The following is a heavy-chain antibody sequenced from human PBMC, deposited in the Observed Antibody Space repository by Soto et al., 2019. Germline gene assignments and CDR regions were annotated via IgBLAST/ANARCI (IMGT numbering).Heavy chain of an antibody. Sequence: ASVKVSCKASGYTFTSYAMHWVRQAPGQRLEWMGWINAGNGNTKYSQKFQGRVTITRGTSASTAYMELSSLRSEDTAVYYCARDPGQIRTIPACWFAPWGQGTLVTVSS. CDR2: INAGNGNT. D-gene: IGHD3-9*01. CDR3: ARDPGQIRTIPACWFAP. J-gene: IGHJ5*02. V-gene: IGHV1-3*01. CDR1: GYTFTSYA.